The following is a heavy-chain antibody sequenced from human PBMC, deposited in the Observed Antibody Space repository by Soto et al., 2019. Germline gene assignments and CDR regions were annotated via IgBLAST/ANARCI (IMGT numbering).Heavy chain of an antibody. CDR1: GFTFGYYV. D-gene: IGHD6-19*01. CDR2: ISGNGNDA. Sequence: GGSLRLSCAASGFTFGYYVMNWVRQVPGKGLEWVSDISGNGNDARYADSVKGRFTISRDNSKNTLYLQLNSLRVDDTVVYYCGKERRGSGWSVCNFWGQGTLVTVSS. V-gene: IGHV3-23*01. CDR3: GKERRGSGWSVCNF. J-gene: IGHJ4*02.